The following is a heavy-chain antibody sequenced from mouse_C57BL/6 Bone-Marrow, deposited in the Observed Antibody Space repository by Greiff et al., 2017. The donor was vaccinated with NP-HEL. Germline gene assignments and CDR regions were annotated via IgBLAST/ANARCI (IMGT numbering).Heavy chain of an antibody. CDR1: GYTFTSYW. CDR3: ARWGLGNYWYFDV. CDR2: IDPSDSET. V-gene: IGHV1-52*01. Sequence: VQLQQPGAELVRPGSSVKLSCKASGYTFTSYWMHWVKQRPIQGLEWIGNIDPSDSETHYNQKFKDKATLTVDKSSSTAYMQLSSLTSEDSAVYYCARWGLGNYWYFDVWGTGTTVTVSS. D-gene: IGHD2-1*01. J-gene: IGHJ1*03.